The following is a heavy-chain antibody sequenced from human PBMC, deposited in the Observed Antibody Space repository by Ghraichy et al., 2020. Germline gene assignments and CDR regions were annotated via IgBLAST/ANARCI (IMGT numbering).Heavy chain of an antibody. CDR1: GGSISSYY. J-gene: IGHJ5*02. V-gene: IGHV4-59*08. Sequence: SETLSLTCTVSGGSISSYYWSWIRQPPGKGLEWIGYIYYSGSTNYNPSLKSRVTISVDTSKNQFSLKLSSVTAADTAVYYCARHPYCSGGSCYISGWFDPWGQGTLVTVSS. CDR2: IYYSGST. D-gene: IGHD2-15*01. CDR3: ARHPYCSGGSCYISGWFDP.